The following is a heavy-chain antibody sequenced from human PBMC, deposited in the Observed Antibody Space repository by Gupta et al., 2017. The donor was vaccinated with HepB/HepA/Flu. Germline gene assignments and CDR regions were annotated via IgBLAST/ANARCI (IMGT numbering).Heavy chain of an antibody. D-gene: IGHD4-11*01. CDR1: GFTFSSYG. J-gene: IGHJ3*02. CDR3: ASPSYSPPI. V-gene: IGHV3-33*01. Sequence: QVQLAESGGGVVQPGRSLRLSCAASGFTFSSYGLHWVRQAQGKGLQSVAGIWYDGTKKDDADSVKGRFTISRDNSKSTLHVQLNSLRAEDRGVYYFASPSYSPPIWGQGTMVTVSS. CDR2: IWYDGTKK.